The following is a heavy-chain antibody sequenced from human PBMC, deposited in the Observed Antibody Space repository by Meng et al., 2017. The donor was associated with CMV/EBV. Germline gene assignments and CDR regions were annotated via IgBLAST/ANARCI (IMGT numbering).Heavy chain of an antibody. Sequence: SVKVSCKASGGTFSSYAISWVRQAPVQGLEWMGGIIPIFGTANYAQKFQGRVTITTDESTSTAYMELSSLRSEDTAVYYCVFSVSPTFDYWGQGTLVTISS. J-gene: IGHJ4*02. V-gene: IGHV1-69*05. D-gene: IGHD3-3*01. CDR3: VFSVSPTFDY. CDR1: GGTFSSYA. CDR2: IIPIFGTA.